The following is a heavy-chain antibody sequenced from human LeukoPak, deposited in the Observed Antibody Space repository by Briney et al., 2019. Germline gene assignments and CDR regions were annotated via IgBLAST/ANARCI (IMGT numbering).Heavy chain of an antibody. J-gene: IGHJ3*02. CDR3: ARETAYCGGDCYNDAFDI. Sequence: SETLSLTCTVSGGPISSYYWSWIRQPPGKGLEWIGHIYYSGSTNYNPSLKSRVTISVDTSKNQFSLKLSSVTAADTAVYYCARETAYCGGDCYNDAFDIWGQGTMVTVSS. D-gene: IGHD2-21*02. CDR2: IYYSGST. V-gene: IGHV4-59*01. CDR1: GGPISSYY.